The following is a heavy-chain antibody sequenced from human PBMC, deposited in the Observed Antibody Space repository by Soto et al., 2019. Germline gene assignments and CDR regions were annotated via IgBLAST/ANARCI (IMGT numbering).Heavy chain of an antibody. CDR2: TRNKASSYTT. D-gene: IGHD3-22*01. CDR1: GFSFSDYY. Sequence: PGGSLRLSCAASGFSFSDYYINWVRQAPGKGLEWVGRTRNKASSYTTDYAAFVKGRFTISRDDSKNLIYMQMNNLKNEDTAVYYCAREGSSSGPDYEYWGQGTLVTVSS. V-gene: IGHV3-72*01. J-gene: IGHJ4*02. CDR3: AREGSSSGPDYEY.